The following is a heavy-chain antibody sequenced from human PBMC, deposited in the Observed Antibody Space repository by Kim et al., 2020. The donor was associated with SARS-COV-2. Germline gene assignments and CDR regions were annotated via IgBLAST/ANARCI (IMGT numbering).Heavy chain of an antibody. CDR2: ISYDGSNK. CDR1: GFTFSSYG. CDR3: AKTRAAGLNWFDY. J-gene: IGHJ4*02. D-gene: IGHD6-13*01. Sequence: GGSLRLSCAASGFTFSSYGMHWVRQAPGKGLEWVAVISYDGSNKYYADSVKGRFTISRDNSKNTLYLQMNSLRAEDTAVYYCAKTRAAGLNWFDYWGQGTLVTVSS. V-gene: IGHV3-30*18.